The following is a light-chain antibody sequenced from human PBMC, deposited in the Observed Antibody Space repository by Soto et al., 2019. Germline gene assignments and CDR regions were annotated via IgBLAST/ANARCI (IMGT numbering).Light chain of an antibody. J-gene: IGKJ2*01. Sequence: QMTQSPSTLSASVGDRVTITCRASQSISSWLAWYQQKPGKAPKLLIYDASSLESRVPSRFSGSGSGTEFTLTISGLRPDDFATYYCQQYNTYPYTFGQGTKLEIK. V-gene: IGKV1-5*01. CDR1: QSISSW. CDR3: QQYNTYPYT. CDR2: DAS.